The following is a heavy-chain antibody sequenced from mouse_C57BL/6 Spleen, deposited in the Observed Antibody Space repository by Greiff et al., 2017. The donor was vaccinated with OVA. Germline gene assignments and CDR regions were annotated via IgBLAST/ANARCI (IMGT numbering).Heavy chain of an antibody. CDR3: ASENGNRYYFDY. V-gene: IGHV5-17*01. CDR2: ISSGSSTI. Sequence: EVMLVESGGGLVKPGGSLKLSCAASGFTFSDYGMHWVRQAPEKGLEWVAYISSGSSTIYYADTVKGRFTISRDNANNTLFLQMTSLRSEDTAMYYCASENGNRYYFDYWGQGTTLTVSS. CDR1: GFTFSDYG. D-gene: IGHD2-1*01. J-gene: IGHJ2*01.